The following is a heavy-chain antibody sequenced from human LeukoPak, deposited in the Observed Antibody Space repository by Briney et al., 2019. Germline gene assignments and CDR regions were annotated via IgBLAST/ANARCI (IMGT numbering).Heavy chain of an antibody. D-gene: IGHD3-10*01. V-gene: IGHV3-13*04. CDR2: IGTVGDT. CDR1: GFTFSGYD. Sequence: PGGSLRLSCAASGFTFSGYDFHWVRQATGRGLEWVSAIGTVGDTRYLDSVKGRFTISRENGKNSLYLQIMSLRAGKTADYYCARETGDVILASCDIWGQGTMVTVSS. J-gene: IGHJ3*02. CDR3: ARETGDVILASCDI.